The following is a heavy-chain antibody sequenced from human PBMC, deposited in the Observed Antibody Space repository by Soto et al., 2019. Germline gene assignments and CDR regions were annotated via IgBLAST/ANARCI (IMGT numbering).Heavy chain of an antibody. V-gene: IGHV3-30*18. CDR2: ISYDGSNK. D-gene: IGHD2-2*01. CDR3: AKLRSWDIVVVPAARSHAFDI. J-gene: IGHJ3*02. CDR1: GFTFSSYG. Sequence: GGSLRLSCAASGFTFSSYGMHWVRQAPGKGLEWVAVISYDGSNKYYADSVKGRFTISRDNSKNTLYLQMNSLRAEDTAVYYCAKLRSWDIVVVPAARSHAFDIWGQGTMVTVSS.